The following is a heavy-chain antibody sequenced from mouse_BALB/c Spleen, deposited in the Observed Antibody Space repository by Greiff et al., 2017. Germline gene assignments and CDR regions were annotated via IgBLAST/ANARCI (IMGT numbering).Heavy chain of an antibody. V-gene: IGHV1-39*01. CDR1: GYSFTDYI. D-gene: IGHD2-2*01. J-gene: IGHJ4*01. Sequence: VHVKQTGPELVKPGASVKISCKASGYSFTDYIMLWVKQSHGKSLEWIGNINPYYGSTSYNLKFKGKATLTVDKSSSTAYMQLHSLTSEDSAVYYCARKIYYGYDGYAMDYWGQGTSVTVSS. CDR3: ARKIYYGYDGYAMDY. CDR2: INPYYGST.